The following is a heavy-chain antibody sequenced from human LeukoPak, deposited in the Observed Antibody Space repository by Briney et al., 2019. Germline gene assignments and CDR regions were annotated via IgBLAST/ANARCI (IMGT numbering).Heavy chain of an antibody. CDR3: ASRAVAGPIHYYYYGMDV. CDR1: GYTLTELS. D-gene: IGHD6-19*01. J-gene: IGHJ6*02. Sequence: ASVKVSCKVSGYTLTELSMHWVRQAPGKGLEWMGGFDPEDGETIYAQKFQGRVTMTEDTSTDTAYMELSSLRSEDTAVYYCASRAVAGPIHYYYYGMDVWGQGTTVTVSS. CDR2: FDPEDGET. V-gene: IGHV1-24*01.